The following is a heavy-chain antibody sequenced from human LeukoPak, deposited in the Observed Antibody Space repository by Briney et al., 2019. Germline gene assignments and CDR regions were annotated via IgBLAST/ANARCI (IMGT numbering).Heavy chain of an antibody. J-gene: IGHJ4*02. CDR1: GFTFSNYW. D-gene: IGHD3-16*01. Sequence: GGSLRLSCAASGFTFSNYWMYLVRQAPGKGLVWISNIHTDGTTTYADSVKGRFTISRDNAKNTLYLQMNSLRAEDTAVYYCARVRGGNWGQGTLVTVSS. V-gene: IGHV3-74*01. CDR2: IHTDGTT. CDR3: ARVRGGN.